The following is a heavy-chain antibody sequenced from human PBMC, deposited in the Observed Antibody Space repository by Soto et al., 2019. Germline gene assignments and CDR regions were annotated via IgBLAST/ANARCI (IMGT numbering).Heavy chain of an antibody. J-gene: IGHJ6*02. CDR3: ARCSMYYDFWRVNYYYYGMDV. CDR2: IKQDGSEK. Sequence: EVQLVESGGGLVQPGGSRRLSCAASGFTFSSYWMSWVRQAPGKGLEWVANIKQDGSEKYYVDSVKGRFTISRDNAKNSLYLQMNSLRAEDTAVYYCARCSMYYDFWRVNYYYYGMDVWGQGTTVTVSS. V-gene: IGHV3-7*01. D-gene: IGHD3-3*01. CDR1: GFTFSSYW.